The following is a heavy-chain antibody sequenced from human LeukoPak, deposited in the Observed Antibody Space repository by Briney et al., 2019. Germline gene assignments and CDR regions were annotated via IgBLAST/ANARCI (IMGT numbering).Heavy chain of an antibody. Sequence: SETLSLTCTVSGGSVSSGSYYWSWIRQPPGKGLEWIGYIYYSGSTNYNPSLKSRVTISVDTSKNQFSLKLSSVTAADTAVYYCARETYSSGFHTFDYWGQGTLVTVSS. V-gene: IGHV4-61*01. CDR2: IYYSGST. J-gene: IGHJ4*02. D-gene: IGHD6-19*01. CDR3: ARETYSSGFHTFDY. CDR1: GGSVSSGSYY.